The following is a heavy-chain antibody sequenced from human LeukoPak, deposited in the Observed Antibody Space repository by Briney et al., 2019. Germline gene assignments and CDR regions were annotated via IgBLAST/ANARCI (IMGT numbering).Heavy chain of an antibody. J-gene: IGHJ6*03. D-gene: IGHD3-22*01. CDR1: GFTFSSYW. V-gene: IGHV3-7*01. CDR3: ARDYRDSSGYYFFYYYYYMDV. CDR2: IKQDGSEK. Sequence: GGSLRLSCAASGFTFSSYWMSWVRQAPGKGLEWVANIKQDGSEKYYVDSVKGRFTISRDNAKNSLYLQTNSLRAEDTAVYYCARDYRDSSGYYFFYYYYYMDVWGKGTTVTVSS.